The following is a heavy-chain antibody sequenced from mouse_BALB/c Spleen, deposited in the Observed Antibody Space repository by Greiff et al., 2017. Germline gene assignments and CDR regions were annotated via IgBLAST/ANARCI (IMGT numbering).Heavy chain of an antibody. CDR2: ISSGSSTI. Sequence: DVKLVESGGGLVQPGGSRKLSCAASGFTFSSFGMHWVRQAPEKGLEWVAYISSGSSTIYYADTVKGRYTISRDNPKNTLFLQMTSLRSEDTAMYDCARSGSFYDGCSLFAYWGQGTLVTVSA. J-gene: IGHJ3*01. D-gene: IGHD2-3*01. CDR1: GFTFSSFG. CDR3: ARSGSFYDGCSLFAY. V-gene: IGHV5-17*02.